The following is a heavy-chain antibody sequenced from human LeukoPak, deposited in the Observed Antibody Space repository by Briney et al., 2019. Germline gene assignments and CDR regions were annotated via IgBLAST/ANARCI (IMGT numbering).Heavy chain of an antibody. D-gene: IGHD2-21*01. Sequence: GGSLRLSCAASGFTFSSYAMHWVRQAPGKGLEWVAVISYDGSNKYYADSVKGRFTISRDNSKNTLYLQMNSLRTEDTAVYHCARHISVWGQGTLVTVSS. CDR3: ARHISV. CDR1: GFTFSSYA. CDR2: ISYDGSNK. V-gene: IGHV3-30-3*01. J-gene: IGHJ4*02.